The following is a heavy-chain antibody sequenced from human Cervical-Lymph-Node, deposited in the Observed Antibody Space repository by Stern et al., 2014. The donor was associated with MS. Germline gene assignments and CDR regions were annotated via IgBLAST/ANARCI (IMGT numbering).Heavy chain of an antibody. Sequence: EEQLVQSGAGLVQPGGSLRLSCAASGFTFNRYWMSWGRLTPGKGVEWLANIKPDGSEKYYVDSVKSRFTISRDNAKNSLYLQMNSLRVEDTAVYFCARYSDDYWGQGTLVTVSS. J-gene: IGHJ4*02. CDR2: IKPDGSEK. V-gene: IGHV3-7*01. CDR3: ARYSDDY. CDR1: GFTFNRYW. D-gene: IGHD2-15*01.